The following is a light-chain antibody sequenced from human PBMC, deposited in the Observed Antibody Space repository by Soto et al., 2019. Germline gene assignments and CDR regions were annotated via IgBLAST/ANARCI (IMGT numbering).Light chain of an antibody. Sequence: EIVLTQSPATLSVSPGERVTLSFRASQSVSDNLAWYQQKPGQAPRLLIHGASIRATDIPARFSGSGSGTEFSLTISSLQSEDFAVYYCQQYNDWPLTFGGGTKVDI. CDR3: QQYNDWPLT. CDR1: QSVSDN. V-gene: IGKV3D-15*01. CDR2: GAS. J-gene: IGKJ4*01.